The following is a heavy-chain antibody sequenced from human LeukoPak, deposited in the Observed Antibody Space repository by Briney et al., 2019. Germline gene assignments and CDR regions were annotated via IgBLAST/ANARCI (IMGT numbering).Heavy chain of an antibody. Sequence: PSETLSLTCAVYGGSFSGYYWSWIRQPPGKGLEWLGEINHSGCTNYNPSLKSRVTISVDTSKNQFSLKLSYVTAADTAVYYCARSEPAWITMVRGAPRGWFDPWGQGTLVTVSS. CDR3: ARSEPAWITMVRGAPRGWFDP. J-gene: IGHJ5*02. CDR1: GGSFSGYY. V-gene: IGHV4-34*01. CDR2: INHSGCT. D-gene: IGHD3-10*01.